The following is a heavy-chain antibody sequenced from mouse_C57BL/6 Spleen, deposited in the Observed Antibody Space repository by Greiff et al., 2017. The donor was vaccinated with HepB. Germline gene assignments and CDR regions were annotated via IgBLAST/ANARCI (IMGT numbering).Heavy chain of an antibody. D-gene: IGHD1-1*01. J-gene: IGHJ1*03. V-gene: IGHV1-72*01. CDR3: AGYGSSLYWYFDV. CDR1: GYTFTSYW. Sequence: QVQLQQPGAELVKPGASVKLSCTASGYTFTSYWMHWVKQRPGRGLEWIGRIDPNSGGTKYNEKFKGKATLTVDKPSSTAYLQLSSLTSEDAAVYDCAGYGSSLYWYFDVWGTGTTVTVSS. CDR2: IDPNSGGT.